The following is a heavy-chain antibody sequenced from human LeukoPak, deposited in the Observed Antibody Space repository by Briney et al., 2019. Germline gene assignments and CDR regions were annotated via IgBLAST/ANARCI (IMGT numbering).Heavy chain of an antibody. V-gene: IGHV4-59*11. CDR2: ISYIGST. J-gene: IGHJ3*02. D-gene: IGHD4-17*01. CDR3: ARDLVTVTKGFDI. CDR1: GDSFSSHY. Sequence: SETLSLTCAVSGDSFSSHYWTWIRQPPGKGLEWIGYISYIGSTNCNPSLKSRLTISIDTSKNQFSLKLSSVTAADTAVYYCARDLVTVTKGFDIWGQGTMVSVSS.